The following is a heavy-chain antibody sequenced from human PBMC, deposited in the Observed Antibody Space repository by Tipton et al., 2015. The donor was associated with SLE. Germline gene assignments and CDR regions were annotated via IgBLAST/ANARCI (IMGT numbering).Heavy chain of an antibody. V-gene: IGHV3-7*01. CDR3: ARAGAGPKPY. CDR1: GFTFSNYW. J-gene: IGHJ4*02. D-gene: IGHD6-19*01. Sequence: GSLRLSCAASGFTFSNYWMSWVRQAPGKGLEWVANIKQDGSEKYYVDSVKGRFTISRDNAKNLLYLQMNSLRAEDTAVYYCARAGAGPKPYWGQGTLVTVSS. CDR2: IKQDGSEK.